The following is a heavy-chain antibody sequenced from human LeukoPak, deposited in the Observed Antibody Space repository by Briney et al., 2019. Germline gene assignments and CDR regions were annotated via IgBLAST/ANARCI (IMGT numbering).Heavy chain of an antibody. D-gene: IGHD5-18*01. V-gene: IGHV3-66*01. Sequence: GGSLRLSCVASGFTVSSNYMSWVRQAPGKGLEWVSVIYSGGTTYYADSLKGRFTISRDNSKNTLHLQMNSLRAEDTAVYYCARDQYSYAHAAHWGQGALVTVSS. CDR1: GFTVSSNY. CDR3: ARDQYSYAHAAH. J-gene: IGHJ4*02. CDR2: IYSGGTT.